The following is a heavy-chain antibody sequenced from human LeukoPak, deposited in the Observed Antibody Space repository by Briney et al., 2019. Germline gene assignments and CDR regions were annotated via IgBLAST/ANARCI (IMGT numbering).Heavy chain of an antibody. Sequence: GESLKISCKGSGYSFTSYWIGWVRQLPGKGLEWMGIIYPGDSDTRYSPSFQGQVTISADKSISTAYLQWSSLKASDTAMYYCARTSITMVRGVIIGREWDYWGQGTLVTVSS. J-gene: IGHJ4*02. CDR3: ARTSITMVRGVIIGREWDY. CDR2: IYPGDSDT. CDR1: GYSFTSYW. V-gene: IGHV5-51*01. D-gene: IGHD3-10*01.